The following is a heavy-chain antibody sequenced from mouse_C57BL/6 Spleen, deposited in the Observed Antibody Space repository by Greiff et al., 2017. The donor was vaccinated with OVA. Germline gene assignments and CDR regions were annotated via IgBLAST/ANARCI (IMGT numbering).Heavy chain of an antibody. V-gene: IGHV1-15*01. CDR2: IDPETGGT. J-gene: IGHJ4*01. D-gene: IGHD2-3*01. Sequence: VQLQQSGAELVRPGASVTLSCKASGYTFTDYEMHWVKQTPVHGLEWIGAIDPETGGTGYNQKFKGKAILTADKSSSTAYMELRSLTSEDSAVYYCTRKYDGYPYYAMDYWGQGTSVTVSS. CDR3: TRKYDGYPYYAMDY. CDR1: GYTFTDYE.